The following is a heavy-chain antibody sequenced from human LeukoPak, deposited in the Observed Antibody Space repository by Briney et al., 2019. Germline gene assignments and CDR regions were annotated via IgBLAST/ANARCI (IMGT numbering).Heavy chain of an antibody. CDR1: GGSFSGFY. CDR3: ARGLGVVYPDS. V-gene: IGHV4-34*01. CDR2: VNHSRGT. D-gene: IGHD3-3*01. J-gene: IGHJ4*02. Sequence: PSETLSLSCAVHGGSFSGFYWTWMRQPPGKGPEWIGEVNHSRGTNYNPSLKSRVTISEDTSKNQFSLNLTSVTAADTAGYYCARGLGVVYPDSWGQGTLVTVSS.